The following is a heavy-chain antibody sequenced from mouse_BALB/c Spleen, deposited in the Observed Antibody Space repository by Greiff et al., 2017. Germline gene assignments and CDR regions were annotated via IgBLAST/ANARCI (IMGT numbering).Heavy chain of an antibody. Sequence: VQLQQSGAELAKPGASVKMSCKASGYTFTGYWMHWVKQRPGQGLEWIGYINPSTGYTEYNQKFKDKATLTADKSSSTAYMQLSSLTSEDSAVYYCAWDYDGTYWGQGTLVTVSA. D-gene: IGHD2-4*01. CDR2: INPSTGYT. V-gene: IGHV1-7*01. CDR3: AWDYDGTY. J-gene: IGHJ3*01. CDR1: GYTFTGYW.